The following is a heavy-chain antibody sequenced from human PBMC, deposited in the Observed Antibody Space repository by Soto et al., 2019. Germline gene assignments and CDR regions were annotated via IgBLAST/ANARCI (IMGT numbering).Heavy chain of an antibody. CDR1: GGTFSSYA. J-gene: IGHJ5*02. D-gene: IGHD2-15*01. CDR3: ASLTRYCSGGSGYGSSWFDT. Sequence: SVKVSCKASGGTFSSYAISWVRQAPGQGLEWMGGIIPIFGTANYAQKFQGRVTITADESTSTAYMELSSLRSEDTAVYYCASLTRYCSGGSGYGSSWFDTWGQGALVTVSS. V-gene: IGHV1-69*13. CDR2: IIPIFGTA.